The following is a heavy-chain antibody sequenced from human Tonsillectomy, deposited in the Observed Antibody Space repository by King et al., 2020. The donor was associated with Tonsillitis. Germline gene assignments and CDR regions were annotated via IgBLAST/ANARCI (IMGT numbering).Heavy chain of an antibody. J-gene: IGHJ6*03. Sequence: DVQLVESGGGVVRPGGSLRLSCAASGFTFDDHGMSWVRQAPGKGLEWVSSINWNGGSTGYADSVKGRFTISRDNAKNSLYLQMNRLRAEDTALYHCARVSDYDYYYYMDVWGKGTTVTVSS. CDR2: INWNGGST. V-gene: IGHV3-20*01. CDR1: GFTFDDHG. D-gene: IGHD1-26*01. CDR3: ARVSDYDYYYYMDV.